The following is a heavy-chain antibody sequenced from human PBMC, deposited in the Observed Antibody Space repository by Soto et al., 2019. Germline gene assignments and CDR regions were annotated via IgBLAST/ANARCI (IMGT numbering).Heavy chain of an antibody. V-gene: IGHV1-8*01. Sequence: QVQLVQSGAEVKKPGASVKVSCKASGYTFTSYDINWVRQATGQGLEWMGWMNPNSGNTGYAQKFQGRVNMTRNTSISTAYMELSSLRSEDTAVYYCASFARGWYLSAFDIWGQGTMVTVSS. CDR3: ASFARGWYLSAFDI. CDR1: GYTFTSYD. D-gene: IGHD6-19*01. J-gene: IGHJ3*02. CDR2: MNPNSGNT.